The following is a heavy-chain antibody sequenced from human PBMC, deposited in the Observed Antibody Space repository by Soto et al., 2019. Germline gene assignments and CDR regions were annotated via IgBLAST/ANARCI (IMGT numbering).Heavy chain of an antibody. J-gene: IGHJ4*02. Sequence: PSGTLALSCTVCGGCVRSRRDDGGWNRKPPGKGLEGIGYIYYSGSTYYNPSLKSRVTISVATSKNQFSLKLSSVTAADTAVYYCARLRFFLGGYDYLWGSHYFAYWGQGTLVPVSS. D-gene: IGHD3-16*01. V-gene: IGHV4-39*07. CDR3: ARLRFFLGGYDYLWGSHYFAY. CDR2: IYYSGST. CDR1: GGCVRSRRDD.